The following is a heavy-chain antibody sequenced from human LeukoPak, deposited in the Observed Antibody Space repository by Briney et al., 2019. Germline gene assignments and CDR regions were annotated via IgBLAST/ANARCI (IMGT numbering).Heavy chain of an antibody. CDR2: IYHSGST. CDR1: GGSISSGGYS. V-gene: IGHV4-30-2*01. Sequence: SETLSLTCAVSGGSISSGGYSWSWIRQPPGKGLEWIGYIYHSGSTYYNPSLKSRVTISVDTSKNQFSLKLSSVTAADTAVYYCARGLQTHFFYYYYGMDVWGQGTTVTVSS. J-gene: IGHJ6*02. D-gene: IGHD3-3*02. CDR3: ARGLQTHFFYYYYGMDV.